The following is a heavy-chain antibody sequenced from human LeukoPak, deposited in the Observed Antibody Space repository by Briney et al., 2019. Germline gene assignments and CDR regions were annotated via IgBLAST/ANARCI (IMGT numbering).Heavy chain of an antibody. J-gene: IGHJ4*02. CDR2: ISYDGSNK. D-gene: IGHD3-9*01. CDR1: GFTFSSYA. CDR3: ARDRAPVLRYFDSPTY. V-gene: IGHV3-30*04. Sequence: GRSLRLSCAASGFTFSSYAMHWVRQAPGKGLEWVAVISYDGSNKYYADSVKGRFTISRDNSKNTLYLQMNSLRAEDTAVYYCARDRAPVLRYFDSPTYWGQGTLVTVSS.